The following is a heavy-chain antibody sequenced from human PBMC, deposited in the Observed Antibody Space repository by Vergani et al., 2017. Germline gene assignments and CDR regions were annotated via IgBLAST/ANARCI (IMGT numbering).Heavy chain of an antibody. D-gene: IGHD3-10*01. CDR2: IRSKAYGQAT. V-gene: IGHV3-49*03. CDR3: GRVADFYGLGSRLLDL. J-gene: IGHJ5*02. CDR1: GFTFGYYA. Sequence: EVQLVESGGDLVQPGRSLRLSCTASGFTFGYYAMDWFRQAPGQGLEWVGGIRSKAYGQATIYAASVKGRFTISRDDSKSIAYLQMNNLQTEDTAMYYCGRVADFYGLGSRLLDLWGQGILVTVSS.